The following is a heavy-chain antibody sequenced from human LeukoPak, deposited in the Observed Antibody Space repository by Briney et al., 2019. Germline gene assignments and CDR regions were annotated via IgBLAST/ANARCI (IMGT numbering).Heavy chain of an antibody. V-gene: IGHV3-23*01. CDR1: GFTFSSYA. CDR2: ISGSGGST. J-gene: IGHJ4*02. D-gene: IGHD3-22*01. CDR3: AKDGRFNYYDSSGYSPFDY. Sequence: GGSLRLSCAASGFTFSSYAMSWVRQAPGKGLEWVSAISGSGGSTYYADSVKGRFTISRDNSKNTLYLQMNSLRAEDTAVYYCAKDGRFNYYDSSGYSPFDYWGQGTLVTVSS.